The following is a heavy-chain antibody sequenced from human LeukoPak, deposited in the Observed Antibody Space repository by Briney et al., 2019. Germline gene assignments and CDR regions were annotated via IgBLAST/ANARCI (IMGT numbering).Heavy chain of an antibody. CDR2: ISGDGDTK. J-gene: IGHJ4*02. Sequence: GGSLRLSCAASGFVFTGFAMSWVRQAPGKGLEWVSSISGDGDTKYYADSVKGRFTFSRDNSKNTLYLQMNSPRAEDTAIYYCVKGALEMVTDPAGFFDYWGQAILVTVSS. CDR1: GFVFTGFA. D-gene: IGHD5-24*01. CDR3: VKGALEMVTDPAGFFDY. V-gene: IGHV3-23*01.